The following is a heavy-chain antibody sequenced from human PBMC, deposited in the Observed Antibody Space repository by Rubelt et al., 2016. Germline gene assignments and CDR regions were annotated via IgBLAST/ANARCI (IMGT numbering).Heavy chain of an antibody. Sequence: QDRVTMTEDTSTDTAYMELSSLRSEDTAVYYCATALMRRYGMDVWGQGTTVTVSS. CDR3: ATALMRRYGMDV. J-gene: IGHJ6*02. V-gene: IGHV1-24*01. D-gene: IGHD2-8*01.